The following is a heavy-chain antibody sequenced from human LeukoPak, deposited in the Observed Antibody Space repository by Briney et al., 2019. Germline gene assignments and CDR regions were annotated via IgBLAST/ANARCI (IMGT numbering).Heavy chain of an antibody. D-gene: IGHD3-22*01. J-gene: IGHJ4*02. CDR2: IKQDGSEK. Sequence: GGSLRLSCAASGFTFSSYWMSWVRQAPGKGLEWVANIKQDGSEKYYVDSVKGRFTISRDNAKNSLYLQMNSLRAEDTAVYYCARDYYDSSGYYYEVSYWGQGTLVTVSS. CDR1: GFTFSSYW. CDR3: ARDYYDSSGYYYEVSY. V-gene: IGHV3-7*01.